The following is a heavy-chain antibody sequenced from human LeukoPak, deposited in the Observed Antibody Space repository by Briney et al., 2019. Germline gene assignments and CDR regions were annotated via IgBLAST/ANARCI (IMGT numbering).Heavy chain of an antibody. V-gene: IGHV3-9*01. D-gene: IGHD2-2*01. CDR1: GFTFDDYA. Sequence: GGSLRLSCAASGFTFDDYAMSWVRQAPGKGLEWVSGINWNSGRIDYADSVKGRFTTSRDNAKNSLYLQMNSLRAEDTALYYCAKDRDTTTWYGMDVWGQGTTVTVSS. CDR2: INWNSGRI. CDR3: AKDRDTTTWYGMDV. J-gene: IGHJ6*02.